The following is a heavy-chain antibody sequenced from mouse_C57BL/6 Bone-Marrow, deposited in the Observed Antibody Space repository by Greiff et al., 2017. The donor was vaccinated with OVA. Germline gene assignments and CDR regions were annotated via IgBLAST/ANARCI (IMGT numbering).Heavy chain of an antibody. CDR3: ARDPY. J-gene: IGHJ2*01. V-gene: IGHV5-4*01. CDR2: ISDGGSYT. CDR1: GFTFSSYA. Sequence: EVKVVESGGGLVKPGGSLKLSCAASGFTFSSYAMSWVRQTPEQRLEWVATISDGGSYTYYPDNVKGRFTISRDNAKNNLYLQMSHLKSEDTAMYYCARDPYWGQGTTLTVSS.